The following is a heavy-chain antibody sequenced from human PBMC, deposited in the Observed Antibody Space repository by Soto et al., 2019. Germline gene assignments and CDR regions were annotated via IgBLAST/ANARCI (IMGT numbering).Heavy chain of an antibody. CDR2: VNPSSGVT. J-gene: IGHJ4*02. Sequence: QVQWVQSGAEVKKPGALVKVSCKPFGYTFTSYYIHWVRQAPGEGLEWMGIVNPSSGVTGYTQKFQGRVTMTTDTSTSTVYMELSSLRSEDTAVYYCARDMREGLSGWRGVDYWGQGTLVTVSS. D-gene: IGHD6-19*01. CDR3: ARDMREGLSGWRGVDY. V-gene: IGHV1-46*01. CDR1: GYTFTSYY.